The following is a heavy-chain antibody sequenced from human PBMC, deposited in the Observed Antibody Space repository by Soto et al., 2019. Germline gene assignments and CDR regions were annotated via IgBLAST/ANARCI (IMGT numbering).Heavy chain of an antibody. Sequence: QVQLQESGPGLVKPSETLSLTCTVSGGSISSYYWSWIRQPPGKGLDWLGYIYYMGSTNYNPSLTSRVTISGDTPTHQFPLKLSCVHAADTALYYCESPGYYERSGLGYFDLWCCGTLVTVS. J-gene: IGHJ2*01. D-gene: IGHD3-22*01. CDR2: IYYMGST. CDR1: GGSISSYY. V-gene: IGHV4-59*12. CDR3: ESPGYYERSGLGYFDL.